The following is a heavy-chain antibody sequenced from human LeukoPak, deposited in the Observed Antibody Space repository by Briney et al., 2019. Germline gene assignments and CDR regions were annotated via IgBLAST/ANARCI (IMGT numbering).Heavy chain of an antibody. CDR3: ARRCSSTSCYSTVTTRAFDI. D-gene: IGHD2-2*01. Sequence: GASLKISFKGSGYSFTSYWIGWVRPMPGKGLEWMGIIYPGDSDTRYSPSFQGQVTISADKSISTAYLQWSSLKASDTAMYYCARRCSSTSCYSTVTTRAFDIWGQGTMVTVSS. V-gene: IGHV5-51*01. J-gene: IGHJ3*02. CDR2: IYPGDSDT. CDR1: GYSFTSYW.